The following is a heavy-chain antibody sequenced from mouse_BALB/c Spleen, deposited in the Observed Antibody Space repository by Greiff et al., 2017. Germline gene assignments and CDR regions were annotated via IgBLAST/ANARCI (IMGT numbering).Heavy chain of an antibody. CDR3: GTGSTFDY. V-gene: IGHV1-80*01. J-gene: IGHJ2*01. Sequence: QVQLQQSGAELVRPGSSVKISCKASGYAFSSYWMNWVKQRPGQGLEWIGQIYPGDGDTNYNGKFKGKATLTADKSSSTAHMELLSLTSEDSAVYYCGTGSTFDYWGQGTTLTVSS. D-gene: IGHD1-1*01. CDR1: GYAFSSYW. CDR2: IYPGDGDT.